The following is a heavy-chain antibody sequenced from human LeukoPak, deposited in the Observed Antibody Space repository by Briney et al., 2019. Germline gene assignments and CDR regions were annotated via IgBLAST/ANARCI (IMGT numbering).Heavy chain of an antibody. J-gene: IGHJ3*02. CDR3: AREDCSGGSCYSRAFDI. CDR2: IIPILGIA. D-gene: IGHD2-15*01. V-gene: IGHV1-69*04. CDR1: GGTFSSYA. Sequence: ASVKVSCKASGGTFSSYAISWVPQAPGQGLEWMGRIIPILGIANYAQKFQGRVTITADKSTSTAYMELSSLRSEDTAVYYCAREDCSGGSCYSRAFDIWGQGTMVTVSS.